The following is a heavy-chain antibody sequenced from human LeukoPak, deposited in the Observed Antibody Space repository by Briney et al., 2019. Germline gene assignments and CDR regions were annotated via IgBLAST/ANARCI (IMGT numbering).Heavy chain of an antibody. D-gene: IGHD4-17*01. Sequence: GGSLRLSCAASGFTFSSYAMSGVRQAPGKGMEWGSAISGSWGSTYYADSLKGGFTISRDNSKNRLYLQMNSLRAEDTAVYYCAKLVGDYVTGPIDYWGQGTLVTVSS. CDR1: GFTFSSYA. CDR3: AKLVGDYVTGPIDY. V-gene: IGHV3-23*01. J-gene: IGHJ4*02. CDR2: ISGSWGST.